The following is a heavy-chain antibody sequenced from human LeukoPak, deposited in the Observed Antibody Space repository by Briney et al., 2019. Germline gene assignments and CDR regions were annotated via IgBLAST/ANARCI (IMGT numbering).Heavy chain of an antibody. Sequence: PSETLSLTCTVSGGSISSSSYYWGWIRQPPGKGLEWIGSIYYSGSTYYNPSLKSRVTISVDTSKNQFSLKLSSVTAADTAVYYCARGAQEWDSSSPYFDYWGQGTLVTVSS. CDR3: ARGAQEWDSSSPYFDY. V-gene: IGHV4-39*07. D-gene: IGHD6-6*01. CDR2: IYYSGST. J-gene: IGHJ4*02. CDR1: GGSISSSSYY.